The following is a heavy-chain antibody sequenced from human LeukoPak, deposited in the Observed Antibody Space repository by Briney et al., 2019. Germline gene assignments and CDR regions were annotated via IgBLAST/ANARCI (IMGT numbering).Heavy chain of an antibody. CDR3: ARDFSITMVRGALDY. V-gene: IGHV4-38-2*02. CDR2: IYHSGST. CDR1: GYSISSGYY. Sequence: PSETLSLTCAVSGYSISSGYYWGWIRQPPGKGLEWIGSIYHSGSTYYNPSLKSRVTISVDTSKNQFSLKLSSVTAADTAVCYCARDFSITMVRGALDYWGQGTLVTVSS. D-gene: IGHD3-10*01. J-gene: IGHJ4*02.